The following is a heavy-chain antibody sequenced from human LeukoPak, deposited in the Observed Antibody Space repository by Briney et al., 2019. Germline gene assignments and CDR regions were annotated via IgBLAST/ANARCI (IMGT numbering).Heavy chain of an antibody. CDR2: IYYSGST. CDR3: AISGSGTYYDEQFDY. CDR1: GGSISNYY. D-gene: IGHD3-10*01. J-gene: IGHJ4*02. V-gene: IGHV4-39*01. Sequence: SETLSLTCTVSGGSISNYYWGWIRQPPGKGLEWIGSIYYSGSTYYNPSLKTRVTIYVDTSKKQFSLKLNSVTAADTAVYYCAISGSGTYYDEQFDYWGQGTLVTVSS.